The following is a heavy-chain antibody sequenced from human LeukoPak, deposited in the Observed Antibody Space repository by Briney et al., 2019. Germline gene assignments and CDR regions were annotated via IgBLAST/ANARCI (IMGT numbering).Heavy chain of an antibody. CDR1: GFTFNRCW. CDR3: TSWGDTTAEYFQR. V-gene: IGHV3-7*01. D-gene: IGHD2-21*02. Sequence: PGGSLRLSCVVSGFTFNRCWMNWVRQAPGKGLEWVAHINPDGRDTYYVDSVKGRFTISRDNAENSMYPQMNSLRVEDTAVYYCTSWGDTTAEYFQRWGQGTLVTVSS. J-gene: IGHJ1*01. CDR2: INPDGRDT.